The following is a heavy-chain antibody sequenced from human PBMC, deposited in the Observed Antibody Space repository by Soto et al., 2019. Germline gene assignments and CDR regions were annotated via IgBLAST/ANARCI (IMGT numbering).Heavy chain of an antibody. Sequence: QVQLVESGGGVVKPGTSLRLSCVGSGFTFRSYVIHWVRQAPGKGLEWVALTSYDGSNNFYGDSVKGRFTISRDNSRNTVELQMDSLRREDTALYYCARWGTTVGLDVWGQGPLVSVSS. CDR1: GFTFRSYV. J-gene: IGHJ4*02. CDR2: TSYDGSNN. CDR3: ARWGTTVGLDV. V-gene: IGHV3-33*05. D-gene: IGHD4-17*01.